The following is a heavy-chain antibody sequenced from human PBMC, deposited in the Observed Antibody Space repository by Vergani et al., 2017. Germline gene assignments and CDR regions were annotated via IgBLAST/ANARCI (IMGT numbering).Heavy chain of an antibody. CDR3: ARGGWSDFWSGTTPPDY. V-gene: IGHV4-59*12. D-gene: IGHD3-3*01. CDR2: IYYTGST. J-gene: IGHJ4*02. CDR1: DGSISTFY. Sequence: QVQLQESGPGLVKPSETLSLTCTVSDGSISTFYWSWIRQPPGKGLEWIGYIYYTGSTNYNPSLKSRVTISVDTSKNQFSLKLSSVTAADTAVYYCARGGWSDFWSGTTPPDYWGQGTLVTVSS.